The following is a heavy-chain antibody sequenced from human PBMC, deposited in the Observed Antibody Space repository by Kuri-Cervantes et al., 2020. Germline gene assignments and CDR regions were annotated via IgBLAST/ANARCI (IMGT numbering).Heavy chain of an antibody. CDR2: ISDSGGST. CDR3: AKDGFIIAGAPSG. CDR1: GFTFSSYG. D-gene: IGHD6-13*01. J-gene: IGHJ4*02. Sequence: GESLKISCAASGFTFSSYGMHWVRQAPGKGLEWVSGISDSGGSTYYADSVKGRFTISRDNSKNTLYLQMNSLRAEDTAVYYCAKDGFIIAGAPSGRGQGTLVTVSS. V-gene: IGHV3-23*01.